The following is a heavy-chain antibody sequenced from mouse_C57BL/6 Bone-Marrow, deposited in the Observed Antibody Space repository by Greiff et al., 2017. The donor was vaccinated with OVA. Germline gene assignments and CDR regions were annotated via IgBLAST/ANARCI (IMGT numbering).Heavy chain of an antibody. Sequence: EVKLVESGGGLVKPGGSLKLSCAASGFTFSSYAMSWVRQTPEKRLEWVATISDGGSYTYYPDNVKGRFTISRDNAKNNLYLQMSHLKSEDTAMYYCARVGLRGFADWGQGTLVTVAA. CDR1: GFTFSSYA. J-gene: IGHJ3*01. CDR3: ARVGLRGFAD. V-gene: IGHV5-4*03. CDR2: ISDGGSYT. D-gene: IGHD2-4*01.